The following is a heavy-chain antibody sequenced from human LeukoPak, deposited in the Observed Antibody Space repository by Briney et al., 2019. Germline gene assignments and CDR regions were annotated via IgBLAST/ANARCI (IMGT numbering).Heavy chain of an antibody. D-gene: IGHD4-17*01. CDR1: GFTFSSYS. J-gene: IGHJ3*02. V-gene: IGHV3-48*04. CDR2: ISSSSSTI. CDR3: ARLFYGDYVGLNSYYAFDI. Sequence: GGSLRLSCAASGFTFSSYSMNWVRQAPGKGLEWVSYISSSSSTIYYADSVKGRFTISRDNAKNSLYLQMNSLRAEDTAVYYCARLFYGDYVGLNSYYAFDIWGQGTMVTVSS.